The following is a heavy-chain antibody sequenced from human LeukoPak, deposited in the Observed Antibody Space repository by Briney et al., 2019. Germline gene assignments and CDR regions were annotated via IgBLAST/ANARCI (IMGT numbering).Heavy chain of an antibody. CDR2: IYYTGII. CDR1: GDPFTSHY. CDR3: ARSVDYFDNTGPHMMFDY. D-gene: IGHD3-22*01. V-gene: IGHV4-59*07. Sequence: SDTLSLTCNVSGDPFTSHYRNWIRQPPGKGLEWIGYIYYTGIIKYNPSLTSRVSMSVDTSKNQFFLQSKSVTAADTAVYHCARSVDYFDNTGPHMMFDYWGQGSLVTVSS. J-gene: IGHJ4*02.